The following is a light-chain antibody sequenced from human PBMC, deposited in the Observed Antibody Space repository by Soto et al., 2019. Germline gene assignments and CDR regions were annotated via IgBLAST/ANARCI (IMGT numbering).Light chain of an antibody. CDR2: GAS. J-gene: IGKJ1*01. Sequence: EIVLTQSPGTLSLSPGERATLSCRASQSVSSSYLAWYQQKPGQAPRLLIYGASSRATGIPDRFSGSGSGTDFTLTISRLEPEDFAVYYCQQYGSSPPRTFGQGTKGNQT. CDR1: QSVSSSY. V-gene: IGKV3-20*01. CDR3: QQYGSSPPRT.